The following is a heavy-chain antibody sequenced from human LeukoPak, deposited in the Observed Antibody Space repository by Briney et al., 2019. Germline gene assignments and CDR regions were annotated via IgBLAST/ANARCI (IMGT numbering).Heavy chain of an antibody. CDR3: ARGYYDILTGYYRGSWFDP. CDR1: GNTFTGYN. V-gene: IGHV1-2*06. D-gene: IGHD3-9*01. J-gene: IGHJ5*02. Sequence: ASVKVSCKDSGNTFTGYNMHWVRQAPGQGLEWMARIFLKSGVTSYAQKFQGRVTVTRDTSISTAYMELSRLRSDDTAVYYCARGYYDILTGYYRGSWFDPWGQGTLVTVSS. CDR2: IFLKSGVT.